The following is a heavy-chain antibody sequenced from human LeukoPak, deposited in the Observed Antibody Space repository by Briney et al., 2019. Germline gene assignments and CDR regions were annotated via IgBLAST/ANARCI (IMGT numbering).Heavy chain of an antibody. CDR2: IYTSGST. CDR3: ARGRFGELSSDP. CDR1: GGSISSYY. Sequence: SETLSLTCTVSGGSISSYYWSWIRQPAGKGLEWIGRIYTSGSTTYNPYLKRRVTMSVDTSKTQFSLKLSSVTAADTAVYYCARGRFGELSSDPWGQGTLVTVSS. J-gene: IGHJ5*02. D-gene: IGHD3-10*01. V-gene: IGHV4-4*07.